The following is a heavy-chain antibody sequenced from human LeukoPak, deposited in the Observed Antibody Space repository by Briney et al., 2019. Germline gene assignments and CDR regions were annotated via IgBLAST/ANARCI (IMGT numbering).Heavy chain of an antibody. CDR3: ARDTSARGYSGYDNYYYYYMDV. J-gene: IGHJ6*03. CDR2: IYYSGST. CDR1: GGSISSSSYY. V-gene: IGHV4-39*07. D-gene: IGHD5-12*01. Sequence: SETLSLTCTVSGGSISSSSYYWGWIRQPPGKGLEWIGSIYYSGSTYYNPSLKSRVTISVDTSKNQFSLKLSSVTAADTAVYYCARDTSARGYSGYDNYYYYYMDVWGKGTTVTISS.